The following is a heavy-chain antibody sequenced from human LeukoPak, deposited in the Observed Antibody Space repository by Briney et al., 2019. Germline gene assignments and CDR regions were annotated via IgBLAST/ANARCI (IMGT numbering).Heavy chain of an antibody. CDR1: GFTFDDYA. D-gene: IGHD6-13*01. V-gene: IGHV3-9*01. CDR3: AKDGSDSWDYYYYGMDV. CDR2: ISWNSGSI. J-gene: IGHJ6*02. Sequence: GRSLRLSCAASGFTFDDYAMRWVRQAPGKGLEWVSGISWNSGSIGYADSVKGRFTISRDKAKKSLYLQMNSLRAEDTAFYYCAKDGSDSWDYYYYGMDVWGQGTTVTVSS.